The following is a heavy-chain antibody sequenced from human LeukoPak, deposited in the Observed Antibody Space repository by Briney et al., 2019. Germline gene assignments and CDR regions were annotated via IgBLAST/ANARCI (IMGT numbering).Heavy chain of an antibody. CDR1: GGTFSSYT. Sequence: ASVKVSCKASGGTFSSYTISWVRQAPGQGLEWMGIINPSGGSTSYAQKFQGRVTMTRDTSTSTVYMELSSLRSEDTAVYYCARASYQGAGTTGDAFDIWGQGTMVTVSS. D-gene: IGHD1-1*01. J-gene: IGHJ3*02. CDR2: INPSGGST. V-gene: IGHV1-46*03. CDR3: ARASYQGAGTTGDAFDI.